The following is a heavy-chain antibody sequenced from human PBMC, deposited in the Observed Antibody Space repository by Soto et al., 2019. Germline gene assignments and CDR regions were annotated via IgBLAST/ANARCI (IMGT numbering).Heavy chain of an antibody. Sequence: ASVKVSCKASGGTFSSYAISWVRQAPGQGLEWMGRIIPSGGTASYVHKFQGRVTMTRDTSTSTVYVELSSLRSEDTAVYYCARGYFDSWGQGTLVTVSS. J-gene: IGHJ4*02. CDR3: ARGYFDS. V-gene: IGHV1-46*01. CDR1: GGTFSSYA. CDR2: IIPSGGTA.